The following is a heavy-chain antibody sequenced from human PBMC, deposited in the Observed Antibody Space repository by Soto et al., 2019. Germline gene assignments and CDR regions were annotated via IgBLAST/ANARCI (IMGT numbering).Heavy chain of an antibody. Sequence: PSETLSLTCTVSVGSISSDDYYWSWIRQPPGKGLEWIGYIYYSGRTAYNPSLKSRLIISIDTSKNQFSLNLNSVSGADTAVYYCARELSSGWYEIYWGQGTLVTVSS. CDR2: IYYSGRT. CDR1: VGSISSDDYY. D-gene: IGHD6-19*01. J-gene: IGHJ4*02. V-gene: IGHV4-30-4*01. CDR3: ARELSSGWYEIY.